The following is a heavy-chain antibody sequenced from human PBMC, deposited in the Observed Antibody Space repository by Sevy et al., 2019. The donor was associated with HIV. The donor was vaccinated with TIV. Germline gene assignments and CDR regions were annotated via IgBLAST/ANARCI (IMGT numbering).Heavy chain of an antibody. V-gene: IGHV3-72*01. CDR2: IRNKPNIYTT. CDR3: ASGGFYYDSSGYYVNY. J-gene: IGHJ4*02. D-gene: IGHD3-22*01. Sequence: GGSLRLSCAASGFTFSDYYMDWVRQAPGKGLEWVGRIRNKPNIYTTEYAASVKGRFNISRDDSKNSLYLQMNSLRAEDTAVYYCASGGFYYDSSGYYVNYWGQGTLVTVSS. CDR1: GFTFSDYY.